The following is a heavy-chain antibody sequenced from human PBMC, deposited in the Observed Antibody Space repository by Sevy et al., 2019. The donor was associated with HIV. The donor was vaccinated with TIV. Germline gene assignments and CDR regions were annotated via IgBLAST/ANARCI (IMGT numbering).Heavy chain of an antibody. J-gene: IGHJ4*02. CDR3: VKPRGSFYFDY. CDR2: ISGSGDST. D-gene: IGHD3-16*01. Sequence: GGSLRLSCAASAFSFNTYAMSWVRRAPGKGLEWVSTISGSGDSTFYSDSVKGRFTISRDNSKNTLYLQMNSLRAEDTAVYYCVKPRGSFYFDYWGQGTLVTVSS. CDR1: AFSFNTYA. V-gene: IGHV3-23*01.